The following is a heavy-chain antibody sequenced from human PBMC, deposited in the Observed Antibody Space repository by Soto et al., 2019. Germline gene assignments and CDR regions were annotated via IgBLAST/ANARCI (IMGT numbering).Heavy chain of an antibody. J-gene: IGHJ4*02. CDR3: SKRTDSSGYSYYFDY. CDR1: GFTFSSYA. Sequence: GGSLRLSCAASGFTFSSYAMRWVRQAPGKGLEWVSAISGSGGSTYYADSVKGRFTISRDNSKNTLYLQMNSRRAEDTAVYYCSKRTDSSGYSYYFDYWGQGTLVTVSS. CDR2: ISGSGGST. V-gene: IGHV3-23*01. D-gene: IGHD3-22*01.